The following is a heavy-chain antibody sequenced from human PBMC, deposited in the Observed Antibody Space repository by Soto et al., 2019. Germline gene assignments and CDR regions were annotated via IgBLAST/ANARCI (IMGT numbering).Heavy chain of an antibody. V-gene: IGHV3-7*05. CDR2: IGRDGSEK. Sequence: EVQLVESGGGSVQPGESLRLSCVGSGFDFNSYWMGWVRQAQGKGPQWVANIGRDGSEKAYVDSLKGRFTISRVNARRSWHLQMNSLGVEDTAVYYCAAWPLSSWFDYWGRGILVTVSS. D-gene: IGHD6-13*01. CDR3: AAWPLSSWFDY. J-gene: IGHJ4*02. CDR1: GFDFNSYW.